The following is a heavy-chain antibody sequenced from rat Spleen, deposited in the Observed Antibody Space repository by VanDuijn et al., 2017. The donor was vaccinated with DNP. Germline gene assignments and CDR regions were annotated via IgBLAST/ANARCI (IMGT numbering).Heavy chain of an antibody. CDR2: INTNGAVT. V-gene: IGHV5S23*01. J-gene: IGHJ2*01. Sequence: EVQLVESGGGLVQPGRSLKFSCAASGFTFSDYDMAWVRQAPTKGLEWVASINTNGAVTYYRDSVKGRFTVSRDNTKSTLYLQVNSVTPEDSATYYCAIQLGVFDYWGQGVMVTVSS. D-gene: IGHD5-1*01. CDR1: GFTFSDYD. CDR3: AIQLGVFDY.